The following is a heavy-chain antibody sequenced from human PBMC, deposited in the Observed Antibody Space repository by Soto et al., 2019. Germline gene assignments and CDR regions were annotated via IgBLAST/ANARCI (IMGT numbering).Heavy chain of an antibody. V-gene: IGHV1-2*02. CDR3: ARGAAGDSSLVTYHLDC. CDR2: INPNSGGT. J-gene: IGHJ4*02. CDR1: GYTFVGYY. Sequence: QVQLMQSGAEVKKPGASVKVSCKASGYTFVGYYIHWVRQAPGQGLEWVGWINPNSGGTNYAQTFQGRVTMTRDTSSSIAFMDLSMVISDDTAVYYCARGAAGDSSLVTYHLDCWGQGTLVTVSS. D-gene: IGHD3-16*01.